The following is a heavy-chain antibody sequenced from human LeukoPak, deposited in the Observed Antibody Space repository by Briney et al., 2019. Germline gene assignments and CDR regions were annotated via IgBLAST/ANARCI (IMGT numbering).Heavy chain of an antibody. D-gene: IGHD5-18*01. CDR1: GGSISSSSYY. CDR2: IYYSGST. V-gene: IGHV4-39*01. Sequence: PSETLSLTCTVSGGSISSSSYYWGWIRQPPGKGLEWIGSIYYSGSTYYNPSLKSRVTISVDTSKNQFSLKLSSVTAADTAVYYCARGLQLAGWFDPWGQGTLVTVSS. J-gene: IGHJ5*02. CDR3: ARGLQLAGWFDP.